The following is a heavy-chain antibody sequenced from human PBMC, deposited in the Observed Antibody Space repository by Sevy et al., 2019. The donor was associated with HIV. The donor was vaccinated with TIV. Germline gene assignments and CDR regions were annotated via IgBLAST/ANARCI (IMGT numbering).Heavy chain of an antibody. CDR1: GFTFSNAW. CDR2: IKSKTDGGTT. Sequence: GSLRLSCAASGFTFSNAWMSWVRQAPGKGLEWVGRIKSKTDGGTTDYAAPVKGRFTISRDDSKNTLYLQMNSLKTADTAVYYCTTDARILGYCSSTSCYDYYYYYMDVWGKGTTVTVSS. D-gene: IGHD2-2*01. J-gene: IGHJ6*03. V-gene: IGHV3-15*01. CDR3: TTDARILGYCSSTSCYDYYYYYMDV.